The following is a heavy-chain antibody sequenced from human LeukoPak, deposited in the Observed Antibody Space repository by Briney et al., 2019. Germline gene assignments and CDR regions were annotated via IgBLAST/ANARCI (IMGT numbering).Heavy chain of an antibody. CDR1: GFNFNDYG. Sequence: PGGSLRLSCATSGFNFNDYGFTWVRQVPGKGLEWVAGINWRGGITGYGDSMKGRFTISRDNAKNSVFLQMNSLRAEDTAFYYCVRVGGANFGMVITSLDSWGQGTPVTVSS. D-gene: IGHD3-3*01. V-gene: IGHV3-20*04. CDR3: VRVGGANFGMVITSLDS. CDR2: INWRGGIT. J-gene: IGHJ4*02.